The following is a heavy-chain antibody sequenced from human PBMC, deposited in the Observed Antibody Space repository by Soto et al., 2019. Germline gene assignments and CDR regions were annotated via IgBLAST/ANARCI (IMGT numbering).Heavy chain of an antibody. CDR3: AIKTDSMPSGGDV. J-gene: IGHJ6*04. D-gene: IGHD3-10*01. V-gene: IGHV3-53*04. Sequence: EVQLVESGGGLVQPGGSLRLSCTASGFAVRHNYMTWVRQAPVKGLEWVSLIYSGGDTAYADSVKGRFTISRHTSQNTLYLQLNSLRAEATAVFYFAIKTDSMPSGGDVLGKGTAVTVSS. CDR1: GFAVRHNY. CDR2: IYSGGDT.